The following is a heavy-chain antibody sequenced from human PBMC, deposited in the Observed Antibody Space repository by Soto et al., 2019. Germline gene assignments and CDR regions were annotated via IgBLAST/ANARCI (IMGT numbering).Heavy chain of an antibody. V-gene: IGHV6-1*01. D-gene: IGHD6-13*01. CDR3: ARVPGIAAAGWDYYYGMDV. CDR1: GDSVSSNSAA. CDR2: TYYRSKWYN. Sequence: PSQTLSLTCAISGDSVSSNSAAWNWIRQSPSRGLEWLGRTYYRSKWYNDYAVSVKSRITINPDTSKNQFSLQLNSVTPEDTAVYYCARVPGIAAAGWDYYYGMDVWGQGTKVTVSS. J-gene: IGHJ6*02.